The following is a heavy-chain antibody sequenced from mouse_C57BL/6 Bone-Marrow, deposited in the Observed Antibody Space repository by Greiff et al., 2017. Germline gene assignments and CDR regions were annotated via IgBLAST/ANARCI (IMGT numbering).Heavy chain of an antibody. Sequence: QVQLKQSGPELVKPGASVKLSCKASGYTFTSYDINWVKQRPGQGLEWIGWIYPRDGSTKYNEKFKGKATITVDTSSSTAYMELHSLTSEDSAVYFCARDRSLYAMDYWGQGASVTVSS. V-gene: IGHV1-85*01. CDR1: GYTFTSYD. CDR3: ARDRSLYAMDY. CDR2: IYPRDGST. J-gene: IGHJ4*01.